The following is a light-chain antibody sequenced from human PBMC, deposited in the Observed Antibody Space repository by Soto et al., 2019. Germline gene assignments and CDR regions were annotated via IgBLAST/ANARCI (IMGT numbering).Light chain of an antibody. Sequence: EIVLTQSPGTLSVSPGERATLSCRASQTISSNYLAWYQQKPGQPPSLLIYGTSSRATGIPDRFSGSGSGTDVTLTISSLEPEDSAIYYCQQYGSWTFGQGTKVEIK. CDR1: QTISSNY. CDR3: QQYGSWT. J-gene: IGKJ1*01. CDR2: GTS. V-gene: IGKV3-20*01.